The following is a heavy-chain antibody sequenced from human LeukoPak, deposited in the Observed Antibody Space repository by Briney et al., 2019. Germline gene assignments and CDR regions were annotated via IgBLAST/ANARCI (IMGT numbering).Heavy chain of an antibody. J-gene: IGHJ4*02. V-gene: IGHV1-69*04. CDR3: ARSKKKFDY. CDR2: IIPIFGIA. CDR1: GGTFSSYA. Sequence: ASVKVSCKASGGTFSSYAISWVRQAPGQGLEWMGRIIPIFGIANYAQKFQGRVTMTRDRSTSTVYMELSSLRSEDTAVYYCARSKKKFDYWGQGTLVTVSS.